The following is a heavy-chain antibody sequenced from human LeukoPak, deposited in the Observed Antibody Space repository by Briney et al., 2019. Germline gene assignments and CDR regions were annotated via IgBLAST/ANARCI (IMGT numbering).Heavy chain of an antibody. CDR1: GFTFSTYS. Sequence: GGSLRLSCAASGFTFSTYSMNWVRQAPGKGLEWVSYISSSTTNMYYADSVKGRFTISRDNAKNSLYLQMNSLRAEDTAVYYCARVGYSYGYGRAFDIWGQGTMVTVSS. D-gene: IGHD5-18*01. V-gene: IGHV3-48*01. CDR3: ARVGYSYGYGRAFDI. CDR2: ISSSTTNM. J-gene: IGHJ3*02.